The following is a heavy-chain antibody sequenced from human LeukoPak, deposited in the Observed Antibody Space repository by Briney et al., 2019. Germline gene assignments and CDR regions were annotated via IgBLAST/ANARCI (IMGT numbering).Heavy chain of an antibody. D-gene: IGHD2-2*01. V-gene: IGHV4-30-2*01. CDR2: IYHSGST. J-gene: IGHJ1*01. CDR1: GGSISSGGYY. CDR3: AREPDIVVVPAAAAEYFQH. Sequence: SQTLSLTCTVSGGSISSGGYYWSWIRQPPGKGLEWIGYIYHSGSTYYNPSLKSRVTISVDRSKNQFSLKLSSVTAADTAVYYCAREPDIVVVPAAAAEYFQHWGQGTLVTVSS.